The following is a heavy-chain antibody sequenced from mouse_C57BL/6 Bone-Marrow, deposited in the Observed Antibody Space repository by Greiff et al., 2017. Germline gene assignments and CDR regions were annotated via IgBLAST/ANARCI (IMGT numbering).Heavy chain of an antibody. CDR3: ARPGLDSSGQAWFAY. CDR2: IYPGDGDT. V-gene: IGHV1-82*01. Sequence: LVEPGASVKISCKASGYAFSSSWMNWVKQRPGKGLEWIGRIYPGDGDTNYNGKFKGKATLTADKSSSTAYMQLSSLTSEDSAVYFCARPGLDSSGQAWFAYWGQGTLVTVSA. J-gene: IGHJ3*01. CDR1: GYAFSSSW. D-gene: IGHD3-2*02.